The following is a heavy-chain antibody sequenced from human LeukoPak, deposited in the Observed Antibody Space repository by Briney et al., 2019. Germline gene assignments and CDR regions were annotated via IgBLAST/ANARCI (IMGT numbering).Heavy chain of an antibody. Sequence: ASETLSLTCTVSGGSISSSSYYWGWIRQPPGKGLEWIGSIYYTGSTYYNPSLKSRLTISLDTSKSQFSLKVRYVTAADTAVYYCARGLNDSWTGENYWGQGTLVTVSS. D-gene: IGHD3-3*01. V-gene: IGHV4-39*07. CDR2: IYYTGST. CDR3: ARGLNDSWTGENY. J-gene: IGHJ4*02. CDR1: GGSISSSSYY.